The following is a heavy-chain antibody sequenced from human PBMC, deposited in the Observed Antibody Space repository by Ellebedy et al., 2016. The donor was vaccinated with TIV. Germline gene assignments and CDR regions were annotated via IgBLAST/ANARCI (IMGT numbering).Heavy chain of an antibody. CDR2: IGTAGDT. V-gene: IGHV3-13*01. D-gene: IGHD2-21*01. J-gene: IGHJ4*03. Sequence: GESLKISCAASGFTFSSYDMHWVRQGTGKGLEWVSAIGTAGDTYYPGSLKGRFTISRENAKNSLYLQITSLRAEDPAVYYCARVRFGDTAVDYWGQGTLVTVSS. CDR3: ARVRFGDTAVDY. CDR1: GFTFSSYD.